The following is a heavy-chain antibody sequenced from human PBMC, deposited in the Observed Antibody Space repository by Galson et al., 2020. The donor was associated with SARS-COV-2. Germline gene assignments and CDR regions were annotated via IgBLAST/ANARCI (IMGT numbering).Heavy chain of an antibody. J-gene: IGHJ5*02. Sequence: ASVKVSCKASGYTFTSYDINWVRQATGQGLEWMGWMKPNSGNTGNAQKFQGRVTMTRNTSISTAYMELSSLRPEDTAVYYCARGRWYYDFWSGYFKDNWFDPGGQGTLVTVSS. D-gene: IGHD3-3*01. V-gene: IGHV1-8*01. CDR1: GYTFTSYD. CDR2: MKPNSGNT. CDR3: ARGRWYYDFWSGYFKDNWFDP.